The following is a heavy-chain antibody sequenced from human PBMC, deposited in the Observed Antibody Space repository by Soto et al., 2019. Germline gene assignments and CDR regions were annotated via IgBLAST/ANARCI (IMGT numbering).Heavy chain of an antibody. J-gene: IGHJ6*02. D-gene: IGHD3-3*01. CDR3: ARSRVWSGYLYYYYGMDV. V-gene: IGHV4-39*01. CDR1: GGSISSSSYY. CDR2: IYYSGST. Sequence: SETLSLTCTVSGGSISSSSYYWGWIRQPPGKGLEWIGSIYYSGSTYYNPSLKSRVTISVDTSKNQFSLKLSSVTAADTAVYYCARSRVWSGYLYYYYGMDVWGQGTTVT.